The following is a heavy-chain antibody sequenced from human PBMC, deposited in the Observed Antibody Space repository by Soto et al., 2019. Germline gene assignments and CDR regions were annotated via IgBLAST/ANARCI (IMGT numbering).Heavy chain of an antibody. CDR2: INHSGST. D-gene: IGHD3-16*01. V-gene: IGHV4-34*01. CDR3: ASLLGNRNYYYYYMDV. J-gene: IGHJ6*03. CDR1: GGSFSGYY. Sequence: SETLSLTCAVYGGSFSGYYWSCIRQPPGKGLEWIGEINHSGSTNYNPSLKSRVTISVDTSKNQFSLKLSSVTAADTAVYYCASLLGNRNYYYYYMDVWGKGTTVTVSS.